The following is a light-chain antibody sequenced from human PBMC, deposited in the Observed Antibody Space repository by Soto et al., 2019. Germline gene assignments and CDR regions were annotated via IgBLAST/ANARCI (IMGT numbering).Light chain of an antibody. CDR2: LGS. Sequence: DIVMTQSPLSLPVTPGAPASISCRSIQSLLHSNGYNYLDLYLQKPGQSPQLLIYLGSNRASGVTDRFSGSGSGTDFTLKIRRVEAEDVGVYYCMQALQTPRTFGPGTKVDIK. CDR1: QSLLHSNGYNY. CDR3: MQALQTPRT. J-gene: IGKJ3*01. V-gene: IGKV2-28*01.